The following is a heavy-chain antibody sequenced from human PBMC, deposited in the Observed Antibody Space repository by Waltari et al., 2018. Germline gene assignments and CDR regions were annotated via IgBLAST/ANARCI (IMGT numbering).Heavy chain of an antibody. Sequence: QVQLQESGPGLVKPSETLSLTCTVSGGSISRYYWSWIRQPPGKGLEWIGYIYYSGSTNYNPSLKSRVTISVDTSKNQFSLKLSSVTAADTAVYYCAVLAAAGTDYYYMDVWGKGTTVTVSS. CDR2: IYYSGST. CDR3: AVLAAAGTDYYYMDV. D-gene: IGHD6-13*01. J-gene: IGHJ6*03. CDR1: GGSISRYY. V-gene: IGHV4-59*01.